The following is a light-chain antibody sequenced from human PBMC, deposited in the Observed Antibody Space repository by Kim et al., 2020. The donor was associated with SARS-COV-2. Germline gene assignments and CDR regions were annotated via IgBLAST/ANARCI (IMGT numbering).Light chain of an antibody. CDR1: QGISSY. CDR3: QQYYSYPWT. Sequence: ASTGDRVTITCRASQGISSYLAWYQQKPGKAPRLLIYAASTLQSGVPSRFSGSGSGTDFTLTISCLQSEDFATYYCQQYYSYPWTFGQGTKVDIK. CDR2: AAS. J-gene: IGKJ1*01. V-gene: IGKV1-8*01.